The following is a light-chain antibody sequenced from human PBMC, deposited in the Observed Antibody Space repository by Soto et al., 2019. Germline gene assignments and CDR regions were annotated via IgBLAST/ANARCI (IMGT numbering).Light chain of an antibody. J-gene: IGKJ4*01. Sequence: EIVLKQSPGTLSLSPGERGTLSCRAGQSLSSSSLAWYQQKPGQAPRLLIYGASNRASGVPDRFSGGGSGTDFTLTISGLEPEDFAVYYCHQYGSSPLTFGGGTKVDIK. CDR3: HQYGSSPLT. V-gene: IGKV3-20*01. CDR2: GAS. CDR1: QSLSSSS.